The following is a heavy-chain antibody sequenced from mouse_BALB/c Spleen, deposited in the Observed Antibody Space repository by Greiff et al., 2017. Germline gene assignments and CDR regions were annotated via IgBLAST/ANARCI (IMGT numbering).Heavy chain of an antibody. CDR2: INPGSGGT. Sequence: QVQLKESGAELVRPGTSVKVSCKASGYAFTNYLIEWVKQRPGQGLEWIGVINPGSGGTNYNEKFKGKATLTADKSSSTAYMQLSSLTSDDSAVYFCATYYGNYEAMDYWGQGTSVTVSS. CDR1: GYAFTNYL. V-gene: IGHV1-54*01. J-gene: IGHJ4*01. D-gene: IGHD2-10*01. CDR3: ATYYGNYEAMDY.